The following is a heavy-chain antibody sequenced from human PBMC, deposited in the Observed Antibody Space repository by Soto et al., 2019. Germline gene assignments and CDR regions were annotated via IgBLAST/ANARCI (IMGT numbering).Heavy chain of an antibody. Sequence: QVQLQQWGAGLLKPSETLSLTCAVYGGSFSGYYWSWIRQPPGKGLEWIGEINHSGSTNYNPPLKSRVTISVDTSKNQFSLKLSSVTAADTAVYYCARSLVVVPPAPNWFDPWGQGTLATVSS. V-gene: IGHV4-34*01. D-gene: IGHD2-2*01. CDR2: INHSGST. J-gene: IGHJ5*02. CDR3: ARSLVVVPPAPNWFDP. CDR1: GGSFSGYY.